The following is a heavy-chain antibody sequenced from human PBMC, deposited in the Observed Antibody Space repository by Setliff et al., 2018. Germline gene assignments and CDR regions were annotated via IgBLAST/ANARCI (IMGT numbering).Heavy chain of an antibody. V-gene: IGHV4-61*09. CDR3: ARLPGYCNGGNCYGYYTFDI. CDR2: IYLSGTS. CDR1: GGSIMSASHF. D-gene: IGHD2-15*01. J-gene: IGHJ3*02. Sequence: SETLSLTCSVSGGSIMSASHFWSWIRQPAGKGLEWIGHIYLSGTSDHNPSLKSRVTTSIDTSKDQFSLKLSSVTAADTAVYYCARLPGYCNGGNCYGYYTFDIWGQGTMVTVSS.